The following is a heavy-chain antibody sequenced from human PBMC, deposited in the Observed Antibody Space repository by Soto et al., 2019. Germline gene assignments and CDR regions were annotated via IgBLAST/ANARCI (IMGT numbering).Heavy chain of an antibody. V-gene: IGHV4-30-4*01. CDR1: GGSISSGDYY. J-gene: IGHJ3*02. CDR2: IYYSGST. CDR3: ARVVGFAVAGTGGAFDI. Sequence: QVQLQESGPGLVKPSQTLSLTCTVSGGSISSGDYYWSWIRQPPGKGLEWIGYIYYSGSTYYNPSLKSRVTISVDTSKNQFSLKLSSVTAADTAVYYCARVVGFAVAGTGGAFDIWGQGTMVTVSS. D-gene: IGHD6-19*01.